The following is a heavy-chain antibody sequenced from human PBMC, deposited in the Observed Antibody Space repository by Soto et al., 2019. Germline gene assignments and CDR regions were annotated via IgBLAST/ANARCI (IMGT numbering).Heavy chain of an antibody. CDR1: GFTFSTYA. CDR3: ARGLGYCSSTRCYIWFDY. D-gene: IGHD2-2*02. CDR2: ISGSGGST. J-gene: IGHJ4*02. Sequence: EVQLLESGGGLVQPGGSLRLSCAASGFTFSTYAMSWVRQAPGKGLEWVSAISGSGGSTYYADSVKGRFTISRDNSKNTLFLQMNSLRAEDTAVHYCARGLGYCSSTRCYIWFDYWGQGTLVTVSS. V-gene: IGHV3-23*01.